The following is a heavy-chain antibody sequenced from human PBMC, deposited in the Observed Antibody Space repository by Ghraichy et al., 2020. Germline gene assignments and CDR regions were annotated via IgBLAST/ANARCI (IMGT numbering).Heavy chain of an antibody. CDR3: ARVVEYPYFDGPGSPNFDC. D-gene: IGHD3-10*01. J-gene: IGHJ4*02. CDR2: VNGGGDSP. V-gene: IGHV3-23*01. CDR1: GFSFSSYA. Sequence: GGSLRLSCAASGFSFSSYAMTWVRQAPGKGLEWVSVVNGGGDSPYYADSVKGRFTISRDNPKNTLYLHMNSLRADDTAVYYCARVVEYPYFDGPGSPNFDCWGQGTLVTVSS.